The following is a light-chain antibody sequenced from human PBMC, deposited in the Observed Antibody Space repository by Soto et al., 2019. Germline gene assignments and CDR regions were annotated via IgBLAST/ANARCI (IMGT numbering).Light chain of an antibody. CDR3: QQLNHYPST. CDR1: QDISTY. V-gene: IGKV1-9*01. CDR2: AAS. J-gene: IGKJ4*01. Sequence: IQLTQSPSSLSASVGDRVTITCRASQDISTYLAWYQQKPGKAPMLLISAASTLQSGVPSRFSGSGSGTDSTLTISSLRPEDFATYYCQQLNHYPSTFGGGTKVDIK.